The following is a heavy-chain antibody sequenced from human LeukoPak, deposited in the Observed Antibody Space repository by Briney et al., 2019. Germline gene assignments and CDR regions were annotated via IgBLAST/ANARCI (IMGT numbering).Heavy chain of an antibody. CDR1: KFTFSSYG. CDR2: IRYDGSNK. Sequence: GGSLRLSCAASKFTFSSYGMHWVRQAPGKGLEWVAFIRYDGSNKYYADSVKGRFTVSRDNSKNTLSLQMNSLRAEDTAVYYCARRRDSGSLQHFDYWGQGTLVTVSS. J-gene: IGHJ4*02. V-gene: IGHV3-30*02. CDR3: ARRRDSGSLQHFDY. D-gene: IGHD1-26*01.